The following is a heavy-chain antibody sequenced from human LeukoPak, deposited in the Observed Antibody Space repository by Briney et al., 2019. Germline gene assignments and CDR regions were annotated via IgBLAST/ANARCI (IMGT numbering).Heavy chain of an antibody. V-gene: IGHV1-2*02. CDR2: INPISGGT. CDR3: AREKYSSGWYYFDY. D-gene: IGHD6-19*01. CDR1: GYTFTGYY. J-gene: IGHJ4*02. Sequence: ASVKVFCKASGYTFTGYYMHWVRQAPGQGLEWMGGINPISGGTNYAQKFEGRVTMTRDTSISTAYMELSRLRSDDTAVFYCAREKYSSGWYYFDYWGQGTLVTVSS.